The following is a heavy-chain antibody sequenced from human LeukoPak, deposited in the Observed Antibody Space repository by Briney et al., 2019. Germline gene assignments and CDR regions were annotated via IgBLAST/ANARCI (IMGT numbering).Heavy chain of an antibody. J-gene: IGHJ6*03. V-gene: IGHV3-21*06. CDR1: RFIPATYT. D-gene: IGHD5-12*01. CDR3: VRRLDVAIGYFYMDV. Sequence: PGGSLRLSCALSRFIPATYTMNAVRQAPGKGLEWVSSINSRGTYIYYADSLQSRFTISRDNTKTSLYLEMNSLRAEETPVYNCVRRLDVAIGYFYMDVWGEGTTVTVAS. CDR2: INSRGTYI.